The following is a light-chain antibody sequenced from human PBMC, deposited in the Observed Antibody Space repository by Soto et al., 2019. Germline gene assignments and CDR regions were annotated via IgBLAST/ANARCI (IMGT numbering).Light chain of an antibody. CDR1: SSDVGAYTR. V-gene: IGLV2-8*01. J-gene: IGLJ1*01. CDR2: EVS. CDR3: SSYAGSNNAV. Sequence: QSALTQPPSASGSPGQSVTISCTGTSSDVGAYTRVSWYQHHPGKAPKLMIYEVSKRPSGVPDRFSGSKSGNTASLTVSGLHAEDEADYFCSSYAGSNNAVFGTGTKLTVL.